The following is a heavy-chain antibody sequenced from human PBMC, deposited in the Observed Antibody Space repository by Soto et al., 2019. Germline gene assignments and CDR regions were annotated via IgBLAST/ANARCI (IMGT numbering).Heavy chain of an antibody. J-gene: IGHJ3*02. V-gene: IGHV4-4*07. CDR2: IYTSGST. Sequence: WETLSLTCTVSGGSISSYYWSWIRQPAGKGLEWIGRIYTSGSTNYNPSLKSRVTMSVDTSKNQFSLKLSSVTAADTAVYYCARDQSITIFGVVHHDAFDIWGQGTMVTVAS. D-gene: IGHD3-3*01. CDR1: GGSISSYY. CDR3: ARDQSITIFGVVHHDAFDI.